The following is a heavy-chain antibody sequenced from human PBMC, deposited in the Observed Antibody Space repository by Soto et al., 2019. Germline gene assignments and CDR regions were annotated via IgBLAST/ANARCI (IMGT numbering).Heavy chain of an antibody. D-gene: IGHD6-13*01. CDR2: INHSGST. CDR3: ARNVGQQLRYYYYGLDV. CDR1: GGSFSCYY. Sequence: SETLSLTCAVYGGSFSCYYWSWIRQPPGKGLEWIGEINHSGSTNYNPSLKSRVTISVDTSKNQFSLKLSSVTAADAAIYYCARNVGQQLRYYYYGLDVWGQGAAVTVSS. J-gene: IGHJ6*02. V-gene: IGHV4-34*01.